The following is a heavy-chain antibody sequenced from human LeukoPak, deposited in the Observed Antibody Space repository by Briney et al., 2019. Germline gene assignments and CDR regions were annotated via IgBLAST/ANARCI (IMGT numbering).Heavy chain of an antibody. Sequence: PGGSLRLSCAASGFTFSSYRMSWVCQAPGKGLEWVANIKQDGSEKYYVDSVKGRFTISRDNAKNSLYLQMNSLRAEDTAVYYCARVRFLEWGSLDYWGQGTLVTVSS. CDR2: IKQDGSEK. CDR3: ARVRFLEWGSLDY. J-gene: IGHJ4*02. CDR1: GFTFSSYR. D-gene: IGHD3-3*01. V-gene: IGHV3-7*01.